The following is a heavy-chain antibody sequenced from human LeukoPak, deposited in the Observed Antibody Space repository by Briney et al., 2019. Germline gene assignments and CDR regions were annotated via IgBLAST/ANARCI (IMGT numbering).Heavy chain of an antibody. D-gene: IGHD4-17*01. V-gene: IGHV3-11*01. CDR3: ARDRTGRYYYYYYMDV. J-gene: IGHJ6*03. Sequence: KPGGSLRLSCAASGFTFSDYYMSWIRQAPGKGLEWVSYISSSGSTIYYADSAKGRFTISRDNAKNSLYLQMNSLRAEDTAVYYCARDRTGRYYYYYYMDVWGKGTTVTVSS. CDR1: GFTFSDYY. CDR2: ISSSGSTI.